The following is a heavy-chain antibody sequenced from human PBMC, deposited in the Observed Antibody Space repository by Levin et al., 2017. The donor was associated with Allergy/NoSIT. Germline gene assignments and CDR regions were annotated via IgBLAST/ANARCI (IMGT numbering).Heavy chain of an antibody. D-gene: IGHD3-22*01. CDR1: GFTFSSYA. Sequence: GGSLRLSCAASGFTFSSYAMSWVRQAPGKGLEWVSGVRDNGGSTYYADSVKGRFTISRDNSKNTLYLHMSSLRAEDTAVYFCAKHLSLVVIDPFDYWGQGTLVTVSS. J-gene: IGHJ4*02. CDR3: AKHLSLVVIDPFDY. V-gene: IGHV3-23*01. CDR2: VRDNGGST.